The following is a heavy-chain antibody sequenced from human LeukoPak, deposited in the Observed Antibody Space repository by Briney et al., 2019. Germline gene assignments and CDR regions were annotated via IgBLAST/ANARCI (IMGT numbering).Heavy chain of an antibody. Sequence: SETLSLTCTVSGGSISSSSYYWGWIRQPPGKGLEWIGSIYYSGSTYYNPSLKSRVTISVDTSKNQFSLKLSSVTAADTAVYYCAREIAVAGTGYGAWFDPWGQGTLVTVSS. J-gene: IGHJ5*02. V-gene: IGHV4-39*02. CDR2: IYYSGST. D-gene: IGHD6-19*01. CDR1: GGSISSSSYY. CDR3: AREIAVAGTGYGAWFDP.